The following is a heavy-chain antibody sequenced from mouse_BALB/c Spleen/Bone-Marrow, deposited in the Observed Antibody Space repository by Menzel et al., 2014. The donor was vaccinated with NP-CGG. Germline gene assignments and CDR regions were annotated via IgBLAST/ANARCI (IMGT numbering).Heavy chain of an antibody. V-gene: IGHV1-25*01. J-gene: IGHJ4*01. D-gene: IGHD1-1*01. Sequence: VQLQQSGPELVKPGASMKISCKASGYSFTGYTMNWVKQSHGKNLEWIGLINPYNGGTNYNRKFKDKATLTVDRSSSTAYMELLSLTSEDSAVYYCARLLLYYYAMDYWGQGTSVTVSS. CDR3: ARLLLYYYAMDY. CDR1: GYSFTGYT. CDR2: INPYNGGT.